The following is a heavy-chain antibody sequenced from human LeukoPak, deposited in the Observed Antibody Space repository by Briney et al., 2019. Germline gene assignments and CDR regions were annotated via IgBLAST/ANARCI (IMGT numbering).Heavy chain of an antibody. CDR2: ISYDGSNK. Sequence: PGGSLRLSCAASGFTFSSYGMHWVRQAPGKGLEWVAVISYDGSNKYYADSVNGRFTISRDNSKNTLYLQMNSLRAEDTAVYYCAKDRLRGAYFDYWGQGTLVTVSS. CDR3: AKDRLRGAYFDY. D-gene: IGHD5-12*01. J-gene: IGHJ4*02. CDR1: GFTFSSYG. V-gene: IGHV3-30*18.